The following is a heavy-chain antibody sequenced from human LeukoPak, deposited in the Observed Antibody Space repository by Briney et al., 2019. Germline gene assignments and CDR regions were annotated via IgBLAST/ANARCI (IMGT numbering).Heavy chain of an antibody. CDR1: GFTFSSYN. V-gene: IGHV3-21*01. CDR3: ARKTRNSFDI. CDR2: ITSGSSYI. J-gene: IGHJ3*02. D-gene: IGHD1-14*01. Sequence: GGSLRLSCAASGFTFSSYNMNWVRQAPGKGLEWVSSITSGSSYIYYADSVKGRFTISRDNAKNSLYLQMNSLRAEDTAVYYCARKTRNSFDIWGQGTMVTVSS.